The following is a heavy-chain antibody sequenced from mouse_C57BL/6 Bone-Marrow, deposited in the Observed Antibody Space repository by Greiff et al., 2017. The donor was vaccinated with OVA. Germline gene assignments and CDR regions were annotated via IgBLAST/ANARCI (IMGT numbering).Heavy chain of an antibody. V-gene: IGHV1-26*01. Sequence: VQLQQSGPELVKPGASVKISCKASGYTFTDYYMNWVKQSPGKSLEWIGDINPNNGGTSYNQKFKGKATLTVDKSSSTAYMKLRSLTSEDSAVYYWARKDSDWYFDVWGTGTTVTVSS. CDR1: GYTFTDYY. CDR2: INPNNGGT. CDR3: ARKDSDWYFDV. J-gene: IGHJ1*03.